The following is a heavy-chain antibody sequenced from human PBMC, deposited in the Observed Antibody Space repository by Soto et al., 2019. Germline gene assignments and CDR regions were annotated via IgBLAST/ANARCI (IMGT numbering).Heavy chain of an antibody. V-gene: IGHV3-30-3*01. CDR2: ISYDGSNK. D-gene: IGHD2-2*01. CDR1: GFTFSTYA. CDR3: ARRGPVGPIDY. Sequence: PGGSLRLSCAAPGFTFSTYAMNWVRQAPGKGLEWVAVISYDGSNKFYADSVKGRFSISRDNSKNTLYLQMNSLRAEDTAVYYCARRGPVGPIDYWGQGTLVTVSS. J-gene: IGHJ4*02.